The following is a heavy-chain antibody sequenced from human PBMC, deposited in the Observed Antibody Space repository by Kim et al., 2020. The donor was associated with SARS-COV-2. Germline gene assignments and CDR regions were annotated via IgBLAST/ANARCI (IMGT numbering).Heavy chain of an antibody. CDR2: ISSSSSYI. J-gene: IGHJ5*02. CDR3: ARDPVLGYFDWLLPNWFDP. CDR1: GFTFSSYS. V-gene: IGHV3-21*01. Sequence: GGSLRLSCAASGFTFSSYSMNWVRQAPGKGLEWVSSISSSSSYIYYADSVKGRFTISRDNAKNSLYLQMNSLRAEDTAVYYCARDPVLGYFDWLLPNWFDPWGQGTLVTVSS. D-gene: IGHD3-9*01.